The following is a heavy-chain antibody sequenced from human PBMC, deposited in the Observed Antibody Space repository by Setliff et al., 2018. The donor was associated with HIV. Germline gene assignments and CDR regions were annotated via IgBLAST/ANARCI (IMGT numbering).Heavy chain of an antibody. CDR3: ARARGYSSWLDYFDY. CDR2: INPNSGGT. CDR1: GYTFTGYY. V-gene: IGHV1-2*06. D-gene: IGHD6-19*01. J-gene: IGHJ4*02. Sequence: WASVKVSCKASGYTFTGYYMHWVRQAPGQGLEWMGRINPNSGGTNYAQKFQGRVTMTRDTSISTAYMELSRLRSDDTAVYYCARARGYSSWLDYFDYWGQGTLVTVSS.